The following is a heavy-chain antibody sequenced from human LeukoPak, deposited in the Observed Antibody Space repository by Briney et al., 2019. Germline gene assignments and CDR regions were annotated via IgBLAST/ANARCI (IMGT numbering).Heavy chain of an antibody. V-gene: IGHV3-23*01. CDR2: ISGSGGST. J-gene: IGHJ4*02. CDR3: AKHSYYDSSSYYSHFDY. Sequence: GGSLRLSCAASGSTFNSYAMNWVRQAPGKGLEWVSVISGSGGSTYYADSVRGRFTISRDNSKNTLDLQMNSLRAEDMAVYYCAKHSYYDSSSYYSHFDYWGQGTLVTVSS. D-gene: IGHD3-22*01. CDR1: GSTFNSYA.